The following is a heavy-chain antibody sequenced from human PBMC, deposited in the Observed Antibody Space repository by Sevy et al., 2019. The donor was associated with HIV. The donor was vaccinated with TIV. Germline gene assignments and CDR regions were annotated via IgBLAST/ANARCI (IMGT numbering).Heavy chain of an antibody. V-gene: IGHV3-23*01. CDR3: AKDTDSGSYLNDAFDI. Sequence: GGSLRLSCAASGFTFSSFAMSWVRQTPGKGLEWVSGLNGSGGRTYYPDSVKGRFTISRDNSKNPLYLQMISLRAEDTAVYYCAKDTDSGSYLNDAFDIWGQGTMVTVSS. D-gene: IGHD1-26*01. J-gene: IGHJ3*02. CDR2: LNGSGGRT. CDR1: GFTFSSFA.